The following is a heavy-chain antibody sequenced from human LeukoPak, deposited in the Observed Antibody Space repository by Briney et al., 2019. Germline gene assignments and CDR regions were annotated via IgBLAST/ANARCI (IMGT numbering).Heavy chain of an antibody. CDR1: GFTFSSYA. CDR2: ISYDGSNK. D-gene: IGHD2-2*01. Sequence: PGRSLRLSCAASGFTFSSYAMHWVRQAPGKGLEWVAVISYDGSNKYYADSVKGRFTISGDNSKNTLYLQMNSLRAEDTAVYYCARYCSSTSCYLDYYYGMDVWGQGTTVTVSS. V-gene: IGHV3-30-3*01. CDR3: ARYCSSTSCYLDYYYGMDV. J-gene: IGHJ6*02.